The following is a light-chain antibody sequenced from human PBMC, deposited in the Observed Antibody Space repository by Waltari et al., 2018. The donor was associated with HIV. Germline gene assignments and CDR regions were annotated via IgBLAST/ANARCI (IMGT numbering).Light chain of an antibody. CDR1: SSDVGGYNY. V-gene: IGLV2-11*01. J-gene: IGLJ3*02. Sequence: QSALTQPRSVSGSPGQSVTISCTGTSSDVGGYNYVSWYQQHPGKAPKLMIYGVSKRPSGFPDRFSGSKSGDSASLTISGLQAEDEADYYCCSYAGSYTWVFGGGTKLTVL. CDR3: CSYAGSYTWV. CDR2: GVS.